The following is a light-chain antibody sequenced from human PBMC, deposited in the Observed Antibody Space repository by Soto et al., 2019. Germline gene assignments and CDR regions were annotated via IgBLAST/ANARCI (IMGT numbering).Light chain of an antibody. CDR1: QDISNN. V-gene: IGKV1-33*01. J-gene: IGKJ3*01. CDR3: QPYYNFFS. Sequence: DIQLTQSPSSLSASVGDRVTITCQASQDISNNLNWYQHKPGKVPKVLISGASDLETGVPTRVTGNGFGTHFTFTIRRLQPEDEGTYFFQPYYNFFSFGPGTKLDIE. CDR2: GAS.